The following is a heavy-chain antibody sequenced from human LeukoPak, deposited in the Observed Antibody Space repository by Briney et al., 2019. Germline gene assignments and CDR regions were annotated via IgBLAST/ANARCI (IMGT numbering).Heavy chain of an antibody. Sequence: PSETLSLTCTVSGGPISSYYWSWIRQPPGKGLEWIGYIYYSGSTNYNPSLKSRVTISVDTSKNQFSLKLSSVTAADTAVYYCARGIAAAGPFDYWGQGTLVTVSS. J-gene: IGHJ4*02. CDR1: GGPISSYY. CDR3: ARGIAAAGPFDY. CDR2: IYYSGST. V-gene: IGHV4-59*01. D-gene: IGHD6-13*01.